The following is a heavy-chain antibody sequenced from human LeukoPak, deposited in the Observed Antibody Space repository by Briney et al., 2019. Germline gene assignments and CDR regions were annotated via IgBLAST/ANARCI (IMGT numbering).Heavy chain of an antibody. V-gene: IGHV1-46*01. CDR2: INPSGGST. CDR1: GYTFTSYY. CDR3: ARDVGSSRDY. J-gene: IGHJ4*02. Sequence: ASVKVSCKASGYTFTSYYMHWVRQAPGQGLEWMAIINPSGGSTNYAQKFQGRVTMTRDTSINTAYMELNRLRSDDTAVYYCARDVGSSRDYWGQGTLVTVSS. D-gene: IGHD3-10*01.